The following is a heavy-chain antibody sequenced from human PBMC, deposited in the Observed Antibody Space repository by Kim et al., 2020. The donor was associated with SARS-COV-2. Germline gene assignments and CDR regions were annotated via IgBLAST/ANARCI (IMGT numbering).Heavy chain of an antibody. Sequence: ASVKVSCKASGYTFTSYGISWVRQAPGQGLEWMGWISAYNGNTNYAQKLQGRVTMTTDTSTSTAYMELRSLRSDDTAVYYCAREAGGFSVLRYFDWFSDAFDIWGQGTMVTISS. V-gene: IGHV1-18*04. CDR3: AREAGGFSVLRYFDWFSDAFDI. J-gene: IGHJ3*02. D-gene: IGHD3-9*01. CDR2: ISAYNGNT. CDR1: GYTFTSYG.